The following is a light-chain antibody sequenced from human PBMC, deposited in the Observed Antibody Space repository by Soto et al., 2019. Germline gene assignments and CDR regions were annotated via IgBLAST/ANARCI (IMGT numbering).Light chain of an antibody. J-gene: IGKJ2*01. V-gene: IGKV3-20*01. CDR1: QSVRSNY. CDR3: HHYGISPGT. CDR2: VAS. Sequence: EIVLTQSPGTLSLSPGERATLSCRASQSVRSNYLAWYQQKPCQAPSLLIYVASTRATVIPDRFSCSGSGPDFTLTITRLEPEDFAVYYCHHYGISPGTFVHGTKLDIK.